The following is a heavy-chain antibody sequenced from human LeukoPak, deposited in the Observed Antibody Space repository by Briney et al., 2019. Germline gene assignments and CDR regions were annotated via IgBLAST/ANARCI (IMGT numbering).Heavy chain of an antibody. CDR3: AKDFTDYGDYLEDY. V-gene: IGHV3-23*01. J-gene: IGHJ4*02. CDR2: ISGSGGST. D-gene: IGHD4-17*01. Sequence: HPGGSLRLSCAASGSTFSSYAMSWVRQAPGKGLEWVSAISGSGGSTYYADSVKGRFTISRDNSKNTLYLQMNSLRAEDTAVHYCAKDFTDYGDYLEDYWGQGTLVTVSS. CDR1: GSTFSSYA.